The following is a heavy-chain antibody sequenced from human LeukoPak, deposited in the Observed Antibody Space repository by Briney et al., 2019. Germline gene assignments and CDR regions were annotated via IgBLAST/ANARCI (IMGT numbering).Heavy chain of an antibody. J-gene: IGHJ4*02. CDR3: ARGQGSWYGYYFDY. V-gene: IGHV4-34*01. CDR1: GGSFSGYY. D-gene: IGHD6-13*01. CDR2: INHSGST. Sequence: SETLSLTCAVYGGSFSGYYWSWVRQPPGKELEWIGEINHSGSTNYNPSLTSRVTISVDTSRNQFSLKLSSVTAADTAVYYCARGQGSWYGYYFDYWGQGTLVTVSS.